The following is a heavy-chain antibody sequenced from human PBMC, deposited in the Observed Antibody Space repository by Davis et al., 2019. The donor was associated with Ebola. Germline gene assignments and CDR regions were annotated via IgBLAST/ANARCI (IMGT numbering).Heavy chain of an antibody. D-gene: IGHD1-26*01. Sequence: DSVKGRFTISRDNSKNTLYLQMNSLRLEDTGVYYCATLVGADDWGQGTQVTVSS. V-gene: IGHV3-30*08. CDR3: ATLVGADD. J-gene: IGHJ4*02.